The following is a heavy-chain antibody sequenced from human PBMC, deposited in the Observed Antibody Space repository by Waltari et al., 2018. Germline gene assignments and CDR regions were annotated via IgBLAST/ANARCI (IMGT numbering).Heavy chain of an antibody. CDR1: GFTFSGYS. V-gene: IGHV3-48*04. CDR3: ARIRGVSGSHYSDF. J-gene: IGHJ4*02. Sequence: EVQLVESGGGLVQPEGSLRLSCAVSGFTFSGYSLNWVRPAPGKGLEWVSYISPGGDTIYYADSVKGRFTISRDSARNSLYLQMNSLRAEDTAVYYCARIRGVSGSHYSDFWGQGTLVTVSS. CDR2: ISPGGDTI. D-gene: IGHD3-10*01.